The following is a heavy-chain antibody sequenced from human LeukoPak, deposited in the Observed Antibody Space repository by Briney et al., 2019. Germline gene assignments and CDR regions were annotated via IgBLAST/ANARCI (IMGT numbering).Heavy chain of an antibody. Sequence: PGGSLRLSCAASGFTFSSYGMHWVRQAPGKGLEWVAVISYDGSNKYYADSVKGRFTISRDNSKNTLYLQMNSLGAEDTAVYYCAKDPVRRDYQFVFDYWGQGTLVTVSS. CDR2: ISYDGSNK. D-gene: IGHD4-11*01. CDR3: AKDPVRRDYQFVFDY. J-gene: IGHJ4*02. CDR1: GFTFSSYG. V-gene: IGHV3-30*18.